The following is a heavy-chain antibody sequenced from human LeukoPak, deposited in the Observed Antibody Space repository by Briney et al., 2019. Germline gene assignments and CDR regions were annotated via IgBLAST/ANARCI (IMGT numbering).Heavy chain of an antibody. CDR3: AKCADFWSVYYMHM. CDR1: VFAFSNYA. Sequence: GGSLRLSCAASVFAFSNYAMTWVRQAPGKGLEWVSVISGNGVLTYYADSVKGRFTISRDNSKSTLYLQMNSLRAEDTAVYYCAKCADFWSVYYMHMWGLGTMVTVSS. CDR2: ISGNGVLT. V-gene: IGHV3-23*01. J-gene: IGHJ3*02. D-gene: IGHD3-3*01.